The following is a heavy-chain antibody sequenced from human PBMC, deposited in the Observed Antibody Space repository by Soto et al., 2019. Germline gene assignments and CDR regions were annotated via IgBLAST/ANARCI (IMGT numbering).Heavy chain of an antibody. CDR1: GLTVSSNY. CDR2: IYSGGST. Sequence: EVQLVESGRGLVQPGGSLRLSCAASGLTVSSNYMSWVRQAPGKGLEWVSVIYSGGSTYYADSVKGRFTISRDNSKNTLYLQMNSLRAEDTAVYYCARDDSSSLYYFDYWGQGTLVTVSS. CDR3: ARDDSSSLYYFDY. V-gene: IGHV3-66*01. J-gene: IGHJ4*02. D-gene: IGHD6-13*01.